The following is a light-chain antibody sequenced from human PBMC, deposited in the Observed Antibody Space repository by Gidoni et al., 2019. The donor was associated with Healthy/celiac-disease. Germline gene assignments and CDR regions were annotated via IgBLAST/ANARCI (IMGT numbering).Light chain of an antibody. CDR1: QSISSW. J-gene: IGKJ1*01. Sequence: GDRVTIPCRASQSISSWLAWYQQKPGKAPNLLIYDASSLESWVPSRFSGSGSGTEFTLTISSLQPDDFATYYCQQYNSYSWTFGQGTKVEIK. CDR3: QQYNSYSWT. CDR2: DAS. V-gene: IGKV1-5*01.